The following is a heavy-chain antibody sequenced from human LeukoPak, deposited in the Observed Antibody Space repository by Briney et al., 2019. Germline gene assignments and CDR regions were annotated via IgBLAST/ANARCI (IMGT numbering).Heavy chain of an antibody. CDR3: ARYAAYSDSFDY. Sequence: SETLSLTCTVSGDSISSYSWSWIRQPPGKGLEWIGYIYYSGSTNYNPSLKSRVTISVDTSKNQFSLKLSSVTAADTAVYYCARYAAYSDSFDYWGQGTLVTVSS. CDR1: GDSISSYS. CDR2: IYYSGST. V-gene: IGHV4-59*01. D-gene: IGHD2-15*01. J-gene: IGHJ4*02.